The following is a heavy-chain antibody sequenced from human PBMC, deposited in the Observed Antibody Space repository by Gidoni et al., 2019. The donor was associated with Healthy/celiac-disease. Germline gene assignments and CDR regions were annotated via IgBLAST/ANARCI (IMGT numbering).Heavy chain of an antibody. CDR3: ARHTGDYDYVWGSYRYDWFDP. CDR1: GGSISSYY. J-gene: IGHJ5*02. CDR2: IYYSGST. Sequence: QVQLQESGPGLVKPSETLSLTCPVSGGSISSYYWSWIRQPPGKGLEWIGYIYYSGSTNYNPSLKSRVTISVDTSKNQFSLKLSSVTAADTAVYYCARHTGDYDYVWGSYRYDWFDPWGQGTLVTVSS. V-gene: IGHV4-59*01. D-gene: IGHD3-16*02.